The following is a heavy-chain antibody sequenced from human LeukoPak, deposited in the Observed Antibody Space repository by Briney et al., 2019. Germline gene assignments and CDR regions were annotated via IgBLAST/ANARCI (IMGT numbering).Heavy chain of an antibody. D-gene: IGHD2-21*02. CDR2: ISAYNGNT. CDR1: GYTFTSYG. CDR3: ARGILRAYCGGDCYPSFDY. J-gene: IGHJ4*02. Sequence: GASVKVSCKASGYTFTSYGISWVRQAPGQGLEWMGWISAYNGNTNYAQKLQGRVTMTTDTSTSTAYMELRSLRSDDTAVYYCARGILRAYCGGDCYPSFDYWGQGTLVTVSS. V-gene: IGHV1-18*01.